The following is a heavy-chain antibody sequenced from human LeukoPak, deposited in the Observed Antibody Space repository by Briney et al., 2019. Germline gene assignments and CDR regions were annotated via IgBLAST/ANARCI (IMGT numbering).Heavy chain of an antibody. J-gene: IGHJ1*01. CDR1: GGSITSNSYY. CDR3: ARESEYQLLVYFQH. D-gene: IGHD2-2*01. Sequence: SETLSLTCSVSGGSITSNSYYWGWIRQPPEKGLEWIGYIHYGGDTYYNPALKSRVTLSVDTSKNQFSLGLSSLTAADTAVYYCARESEYQLLVYFQHWGQGTLVTVSS. V-gene: IGHV4-39*07. CDR2: IHYGGDT.